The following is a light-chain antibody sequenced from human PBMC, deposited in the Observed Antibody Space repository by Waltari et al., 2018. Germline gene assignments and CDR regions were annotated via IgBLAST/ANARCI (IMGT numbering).Light chain of an antibody. CDR2: AAS. Sequence: AIRITQSPSSLSASTGDRVTITCRASQGISSYLAWYQQKPGKAPKLLIYAASTLQSGVPSRFSGSGSGTDFTLTISCLQSEDFATYYCQQYYSYLPTFGQGTKVEIK. CDR1: QGISSY. V-gene: IGKV1-8*01. J-gene: IGKJ1*01. CDR3: QQYYSYLPT.